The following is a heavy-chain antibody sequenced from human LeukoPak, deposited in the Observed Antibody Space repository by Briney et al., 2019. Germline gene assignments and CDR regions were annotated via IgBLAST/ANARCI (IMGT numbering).Heavy chain of an antibody. CDR2: VYTIGT. CDR1: GGSIRSYY. D-gene: IGHD3-10*01. J-gene: IGHJ6*03. CDR3: AGSMIRDNYYYYMDV. V-gene: IGHV4-4*07. Sequence: SETLSLTCTVSGGSIRSYYWNWIRQPASKRLERIGRVYTIGTNYHPSLKSRVTMSVDTSKKQISLKLSSVTAADTAVYYCAGSMIRDNYYYYMDVWGKGSTVTVSS.